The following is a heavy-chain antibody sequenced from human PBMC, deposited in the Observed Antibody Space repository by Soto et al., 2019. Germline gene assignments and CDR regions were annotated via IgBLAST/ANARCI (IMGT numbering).Heavy chain of an antibody. CDR1: GFTFSSYA. J-gene: IGHJ6*02. V-gene: IGHV3-30-3*01. CDR3: ARDRGIAAAGTPYYYYGMDV. CDR2: ISYDGSNK. D-gene: IGHD6-13*01. Sequence: GGSLRLSCAASGFTFSSYAMHWVRQAPGKGLEWVAVISYDGSNKYYADSVKGRFTISRDNSKNTLYLQMNSLRAEDTAVYYCARDRGIAAAGTPYYYYGMDVWGQGTTVTVSS.